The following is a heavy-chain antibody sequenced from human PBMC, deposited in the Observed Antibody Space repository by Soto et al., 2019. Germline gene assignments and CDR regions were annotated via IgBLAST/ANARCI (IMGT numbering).Heavy chain of an antibody. CDR2: YSGFT. CDR1: GGSITTYQ. D-gene: IGHD4-17*01. J-gene: IGHJ4*02. CDR3: ARDYGDYSFFFDY. V-gene: IGHV4-59*01. Sequence: SETLSLTCTVSGGSITTYQWSWIRQPPGKGLGWIGGYSGFTNYNPSLESRATISVDHSKNQFFLTLRSVTAADTAVYYCARDYGDYSFFFDYWGQGALATVSS.